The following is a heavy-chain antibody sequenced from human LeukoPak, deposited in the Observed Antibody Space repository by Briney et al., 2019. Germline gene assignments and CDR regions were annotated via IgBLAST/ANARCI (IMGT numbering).Heavy chain of an antibody. CDR1: GGSISSYY. Sequence: SETLSLTCTVSGGSISSYYWSWIRQPAGKGLEWIGRIYTSGSTNYNPSLKSRVTMSVDTSKNQFSLKLSSVTAADTAVYYCAREGRYCSSTSCPRWYNWFDPWGQGTLVTVSS. J-gene: IGHJ5*02. D-gene: IGHD2-2*01. CDR3: AREGRYCSSTSCPRWYNWFDP. V-gene: IGHV4-4*07. CDR2: IYTSGST.